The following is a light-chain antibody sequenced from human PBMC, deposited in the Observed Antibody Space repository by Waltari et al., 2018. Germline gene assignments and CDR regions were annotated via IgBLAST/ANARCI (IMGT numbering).Light chain of an antibody. V-gene: IGLV2-14*01. J-gene: IGLJ1*01. CDR2: DVS. CDR3: SSYTSNSPFAYNYV. Sequence: QSALTQPASVSGSPGQSITISCTGTSIDVSTYNYVSWYQQHPGKAPKLMIYDVSKLPSGVSTRFSGSKSGNTASLTISGLQAEDEADYYCSSYTSNSPFAYNYVFGTGTKVTVL. CDR1: SIDVSTYNY.